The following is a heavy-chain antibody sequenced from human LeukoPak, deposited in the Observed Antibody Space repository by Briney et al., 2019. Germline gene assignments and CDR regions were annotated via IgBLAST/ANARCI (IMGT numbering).Heavy chain of an antibody. CDR2: IIPIFGTA. D-gene: IGHD3-22*01. V-gene: IGHV1-69*05. CDR1: GGTFSSYA. Sequence: ASVKVSCKASGGTFSSYAISWVRQAPGQGLEWMGGIIPIFGTANYAQKFQGRVTITTDESTSTAYMELSSLRSEDTAVDYCARHHYDYAFDIWGQGTMVTVSS. CDR3: ARHHYDYAFDI. J-gene: IGHJ3*02.